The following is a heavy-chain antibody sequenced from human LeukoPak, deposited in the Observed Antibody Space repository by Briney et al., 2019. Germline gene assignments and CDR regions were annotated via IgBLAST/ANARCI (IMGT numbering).Heavy chain of an antibody. CDR3: ARATYYDILNGLNY. CDR2: ISNYNGDT. CDR1: GYTFTTYP. Sequence: ASMKVSCKASGYTFTTYPINWVRQAPGQGLEWMGWISNYNGDTTYAQKFQGRVTMTTDTSTNTAYMELRSLTSDDTAIYYCARATYYDILNGLNYWGQGTLVTVSP. V-gene: IGHV1-18*01. D-gene: IGHD3-9*01. J-gene: IGHJ4*02.